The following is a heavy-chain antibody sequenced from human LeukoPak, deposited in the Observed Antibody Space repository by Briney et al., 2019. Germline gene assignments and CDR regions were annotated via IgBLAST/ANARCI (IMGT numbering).Heavy chain of an antibody. CDR1: GFTFSSYA. V-gene: IGHV3-30*01. J-gene: IGHJ4*02. CDR3: VLVSY. D-gene: IGHD2/OR15-2a*01. CDR2: ISYDGSNK. Sequence: GGSLRLSCAASGFTFSSYAMLWVRQAPGKGLEWVAVISYDGSNKYYADSVKGRFTISRDNSKNTLYLQMNSLRAEDTAVYYCVLVSYWGQGTLVTVSS.